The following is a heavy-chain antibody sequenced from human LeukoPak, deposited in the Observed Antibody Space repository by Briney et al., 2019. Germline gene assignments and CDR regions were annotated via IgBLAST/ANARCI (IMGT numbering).Heavy chain of an antibody. CDR1: GFTFDDYA. D-gene: IGHD6-13*01. CDR2: ISWNSGTI. Sequence: GGSLRLSCAASGFTFDDYAMHWVRQAPGKGLEGVSGISWNSGTIGYADSVKGRFTISRDNAKNSLFLQMNSLRAEDTALYYCAKGPNSSSLDDLVDYWGQGTLVTVSS. V-gene: IGHV3-9*01. CDR3: AKGPNSSSLDDLVDY. J-gene: IGHJ4*02.